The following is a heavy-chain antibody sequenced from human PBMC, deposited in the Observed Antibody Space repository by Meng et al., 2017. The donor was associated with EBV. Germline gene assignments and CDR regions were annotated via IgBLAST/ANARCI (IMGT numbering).Heavy chain of an antibody. CDR3: ARPFPSWQSPRLDPFGA. CDR1: GDSISSFYY. J-gene: IGHJ5*02. Sequence: QLQLRESGPGQVKPSEPLSLTCTVPGDSISSFYYWGWIRQPPGRGLEWIGSVHYTGSTYYSPSLKSRVTVSVDTSKNQFSLRLTSVTAADTAVYYCARPFPSWQSPRLDPFGAWGQVTLVTVSS. D-gene: IGHD6-19*01. V-gene: IGHV4-39*01. CDR2: VHYTGST.